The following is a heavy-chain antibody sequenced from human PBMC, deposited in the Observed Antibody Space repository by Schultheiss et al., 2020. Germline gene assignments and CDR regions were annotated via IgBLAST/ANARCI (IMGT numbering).Heavy chain of an antibody. V-gene: IGHV1-69*01. J-gene: IGHJ6*02. CDR3: ASSGRDYYYGMDV. CDR2: IIPIFGTA. CDR1: GYTFTSYA. D-gene: IGHD3-10*01. Sequence: SVKVSCKASGYTFTSYAMHWVRQAPGQGLEWMGGIIPIFGTANYAQKFQGRVTITADESTSTAYMELSSLRSEDTAVYYCASSGRDYYYGMDVWGQGTTVNGS.